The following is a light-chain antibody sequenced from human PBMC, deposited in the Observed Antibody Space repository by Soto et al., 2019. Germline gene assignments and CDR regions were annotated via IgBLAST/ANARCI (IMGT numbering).Light chain of an antibody. J-gene: IGKJ2*01. CDR1: QNVSNW. CDR2: KTS. CDR3: KQYRKEST. V-gene: IGKV1-5*03. Sequence: DVEMTQSPSTLPTSIGDRVTINCRASQNVSNWLAWYQQKPGKAPKLLIYKTSRLESGVPSRFSASGSGTDSSLTSNSLQSDDFATYFCKQYRKESTFGQGTKLEIK.